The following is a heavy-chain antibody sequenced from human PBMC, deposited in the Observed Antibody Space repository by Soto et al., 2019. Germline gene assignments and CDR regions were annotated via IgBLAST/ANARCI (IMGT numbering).Heavy chain of an antibody. CDR1: GFTFSSYA. CDR3: ARVGKSGSRPPGSYYCYGMDV. V-gene: IGHV3-30-3*01. J-gene: IGHJ6*02. CDR2: ISYDGSNK. D-gene: IGHD3-10*01. Sequence: QVQLVESGGGVVQPGRSLRLSCAASGFTFSSYAMHWVRQAPGKGLEWVAVISYDGSNKSYPDSVKGRFTISRDNAKNRLYLQMNSRSAEDTAVHYGARVGKSGSRPPGSYYCYGMDVWGQGTTVTVSS.